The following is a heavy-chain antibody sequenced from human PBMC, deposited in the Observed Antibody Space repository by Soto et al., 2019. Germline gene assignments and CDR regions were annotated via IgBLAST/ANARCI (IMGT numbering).Heavy chain of an antibody. J-gene: IGHJ4*02. CDR3: ARSVVGTADDY. V-gene: IGHV1-8*01. CDR2: MNPNSGNT. D-gene: IGHD6-19*01. Sequence: QVQLVQSGAEVKKPGASVKVSCKASGYTFISYDVNWVRQATGQGLEWMGWMNPNSGNTAYGSKFQXRITLTRNTSISTAYMELSSLRSDDTAVYYCARSVVGTADDYWGQGTLVTVSS. CDR1: GYTFISYD.